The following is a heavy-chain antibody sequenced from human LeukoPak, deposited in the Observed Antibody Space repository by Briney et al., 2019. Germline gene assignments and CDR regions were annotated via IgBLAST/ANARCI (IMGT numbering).Heavy chain of an antibody. Sequence: GGSLRLSCVACGFSFGDYYMSWIRQAPGRGPEWISYISGSGSDLYYADSVKGRFTISRDNANNSLYLQMNSLRAEDTAVYYCARSIGYYYTMDVWGQGTTVTVSS. CDR1: GFSFGDYY. V-gene: IGHV3-11*01. CDR3: ARSIGYYYTMDV. CDR2: ISGSGSDL. D-gene: IGHD3-22*01. J-gene: IGHJ6*02.